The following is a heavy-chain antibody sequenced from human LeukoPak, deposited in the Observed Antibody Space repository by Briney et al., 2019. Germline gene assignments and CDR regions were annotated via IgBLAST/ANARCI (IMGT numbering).Heavy chain of an antibody. Sequence: SETLSLTCTVPGGSISSYYWSWLRQPAGKGLEWIGRIYTSGSTNYNPSLKSRVTISVDTSKNQFSLKLSSVTAADTAVYYCARGPWYVDNCWGQGTLVTVSS. CDR2: IYTSGST. D-gene: IGHD6-13*01. J-gene: IGHJ4*02. CDR3: ARGPWYVDNC. CDR1: GGSISSYY. V-gene: IGHV4-4*07.